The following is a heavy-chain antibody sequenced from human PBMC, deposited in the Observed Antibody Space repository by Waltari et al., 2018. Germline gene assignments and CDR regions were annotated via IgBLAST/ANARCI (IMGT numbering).Heavy chain of an antibody. J-gene: IGHJ4*02. D-gene: IGHD3-16*01. CDR2: INTDGSSA. V-gene: IGHV3-74*01. CDR3: ARDGGGNGYIHY. Sequence: EVQLVESGGGLVQPGGSLRLSCEASGFTLSSSYMHWVRQVPGKGLVWVSRINTDGSSANYADSVKGRFTILRDNGKNTLYLQMNSLRAEDTAVYYCARDGGGNGYIHYWGQGTLVTVSS. CDR1: GFTLSSSY.